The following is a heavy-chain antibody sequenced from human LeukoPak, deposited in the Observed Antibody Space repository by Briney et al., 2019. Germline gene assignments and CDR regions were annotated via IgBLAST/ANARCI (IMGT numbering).Heavy chain of an antibody. CDR1: GFTFSNAW. CDR3: ARLKAAAGTQVILDY. Sequence: GGSLRLSCAASGFTFSNAWMSWVRQAPGKGLEWAALTSYDGSNKQFADSVKGRFTISRDNSKNTIYLQMSSLRAEDTAVYYCARLKAAAGTQVILDYWGQGSLVTVSS. D-gene: IGHD6-13*01. V-gene: IGHV3-30*03. CDR2: TSYDGSNK. J-gene: IGHJ4*02.